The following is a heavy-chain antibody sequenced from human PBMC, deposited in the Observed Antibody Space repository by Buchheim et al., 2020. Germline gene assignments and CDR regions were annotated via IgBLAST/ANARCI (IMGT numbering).Heavy chain of an antibody. D-gene: IGHD6-19*01. CDR2: INPKSGGT. J-gene: IGHJ4*02. CDR1: GYTFNGYY. CDR3: ARDGDGIAVAGPTDY. V-gene: IGHV1-2*02. Sequence: QVQLVQSGAEVKRPGASVKVSCTASGYTFNGYYMHWVRQAPGQGLEWMGWINPKSGGTKYAQNFQGRVTLTRDTSISTGYMELSRLAPDDTAVYYCARDGDGIAVAGPTDYWGQGTL.